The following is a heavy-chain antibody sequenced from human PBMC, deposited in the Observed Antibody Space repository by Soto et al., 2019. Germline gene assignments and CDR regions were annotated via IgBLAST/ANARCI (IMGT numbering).Heavy chain of an antibody. Sequence: SETLSLTCAISGDSVSSNSAAWNWIRQSPSRGLEWLGRTYYRYKWYNDYAVSVKSRITINPDTSKNQFSLQLNSVTPDDTAVYYCARGIGVVIMGFNPWGQGTLVTVSS. V-gene: IGHV6-1*01. CDR3: ARGIGVVIMGFNP. CDR1: GDSVSSNSAA. CDR2: TYYRYKWYN. J-gene: IGHJ5*02. D-gene: IGHD3-3*01.